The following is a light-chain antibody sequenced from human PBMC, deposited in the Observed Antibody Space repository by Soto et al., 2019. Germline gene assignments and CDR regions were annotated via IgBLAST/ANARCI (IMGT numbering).Light chain of an antibody. CDR1: QTISTW. Sequence: DIHVTQSPPTLSASVGYRFTITCRAGQTISTWMAWYQQKPGKAPKLLXYXASTLQSGVASRFSGSGSGTEFTLIISGLQPDDSATYYCQQYTNTNNPWMFGQGTKVDIK. CDR2: XAS. CDR3: QQYTNTNNPWM. V-gene: IGKV1-5*01. J-gene: IGKJ1*01.